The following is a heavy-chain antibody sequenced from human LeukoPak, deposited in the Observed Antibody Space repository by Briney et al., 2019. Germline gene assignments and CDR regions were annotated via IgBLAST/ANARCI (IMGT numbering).Heavy chain of an antibody. J-gene: IGHJ6*03. CDR2: IYYSGST. D-gene: IGHD5-18*01. CDR1: GGPISSYY. V-gene: IGHV4-59*01. Sequence: SETLSLTCTVSGGPISSYYWSWIRQPPGKGLEWIGYIYYSGSTNYNPSLKSRVTISVDTSKNQFSLKLSSVTAADTAVYYCARTTEGGYTYDYFYYYYMDVWGKGTTVTISS. CDR3: ARTTEGGYTYDYFYYYYMDV.